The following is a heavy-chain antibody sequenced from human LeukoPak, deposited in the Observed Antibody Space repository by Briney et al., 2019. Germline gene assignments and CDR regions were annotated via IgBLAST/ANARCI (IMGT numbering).Heavy chain of an antibody. D-gene: IGHD3-22*01. CDR2: IYYSGST. Sequence: PSETLSLTCTVSGGSISSYYWSWIRQPPGKGLEWIGYIYYSGSTNYNPSLKSRVTISVDTSKNQFSLKLSSVTAADTAVYYCASLDYYDSSGYFHPDAFDIWGQGTMVTVSS. CDR3: ASLDYYDSSGYFHPDAFDI. V-gene: IGHV4-59*08. J-gene: IGHJ3*02. CDR1: GGSISSYY.